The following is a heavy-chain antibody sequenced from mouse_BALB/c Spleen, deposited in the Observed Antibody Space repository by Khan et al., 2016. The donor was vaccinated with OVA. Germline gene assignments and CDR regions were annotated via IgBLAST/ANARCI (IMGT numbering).Heavy chain of an antibody. J-gene: IGHJ2*01. V-gene: IGHV3-1*02. Sequence: VQLKESGPGLVKPSQSLSLTCTVTGYSITSGYVWNWIRQFPGNKLELMGYITYSGITNYNPSLKSRISITRDTSKNQFFLQLNSVTTEDTATYYCARTGRIKYWGQGTTLTVSS. CDR1: GYSITSGYV. CDR2: ITYSGIT. D-gene: IGHD1-1*01. CDR3: ARTGRIKY.